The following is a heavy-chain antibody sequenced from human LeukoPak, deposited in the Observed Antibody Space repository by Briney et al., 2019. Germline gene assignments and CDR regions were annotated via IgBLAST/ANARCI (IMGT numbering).Heavy chain of an antibody. J-gene: IGHJ6*03. Sequence: SETLSLTCTVSGGSISSYYWSWIRQPAGKGLEWIGRIYTSVSTNYNPSLKSRVTMSVDTSKNQFSLKLSSVTAADTAVYYCARDLPAVAGTVRGENYMDVWGKGTTVTVSS. CDR1: GGSISSYY. D-gene: IGHD6-19*01. CDR2: IYTSVST. CDR3: ARDLPAVAGTVRGENYMDV. V-gene: IGHV4-4*07.